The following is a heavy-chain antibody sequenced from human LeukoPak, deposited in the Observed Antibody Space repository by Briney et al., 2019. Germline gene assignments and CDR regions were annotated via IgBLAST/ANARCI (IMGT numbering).Heavy chain of an antibody. Sequence: SETLFLTCTLQGGLLSGLCWTWIRQPPGGGLEWIGETEYGGSTTYNPSLKSRATISLDKSRKEISLTLTSVTAADTAIYYCARLRRSGTSQHFRFTGMDVWGPGTTAVVSS. CDR2: TEYGGST. V-gene: IGHV4-34*01. CDR3: ARLRRSGTSQHFRFTGMDV. J-gene: IGHJ6*02. D-gene: IGHD1-1*01. CDR1: GGLLSGLC.